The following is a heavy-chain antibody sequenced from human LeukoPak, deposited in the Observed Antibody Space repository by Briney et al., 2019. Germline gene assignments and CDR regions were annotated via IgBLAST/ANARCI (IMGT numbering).Heavy chain of an antibody. Sequence: PGGSLRLSCAASGFTFSSYWMHWVRQAPGKGLVCVSRINSDGSSTNYADSVKGRFTISRDNAKNTLYLQMNSLRAEDTAVYYCARGISGYADFDYWGQGTLVTVSS. CDR1: GFTFSSYW. CDR3: ARGISGYADFDY. CDR2: INSDGSST. V-gene: IGHV3-74*01. J-gene: IGHJ4*02. D-gene: IGHD3-22*01.